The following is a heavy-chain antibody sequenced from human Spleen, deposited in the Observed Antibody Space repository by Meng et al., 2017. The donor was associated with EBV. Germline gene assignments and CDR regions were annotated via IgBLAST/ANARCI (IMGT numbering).Heavy chain of an antibody. CDR3: ARDRGIGVWDY. V-gene: IGHV3-74*01. Sequence: EVQLLESGGGVVQPGGYLRLSCAASGFTFSSYWIHWVRQAPGKALVWVSHINSHGSSTNYADFVKGRFTVSRDNAKNTLYLQMNSLRAEDTAVYYCARDRGIGVWDYWGQGTLVTVSS. J-gene: IGHJ4*02. D-gene: IGHD3-16*01. CDR1: GFTFSSYW. CDR2: INSHGSST.